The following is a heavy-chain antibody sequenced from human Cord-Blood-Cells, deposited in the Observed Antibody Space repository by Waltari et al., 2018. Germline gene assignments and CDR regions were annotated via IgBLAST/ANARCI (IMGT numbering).Heavy chain of an antibody. V-gene: IGHV1-69*09. CDR3: AREKYGDYPDY. CDR1: GGTFSSYA. D-gene: IGHD4-17*01. J-gene: IGHJ4*02. CDR2: IIPILGIA. Sequence: QEQLVQPGAEVKKPGSSVKLPCKASGGTFSSYASSWLRQAPGQGLEWMGRIIPILGIANYAQKFQGRVTITADKSTSTAYMELSSLRSEDTAVYYCAREKYGDYPDYWGQGTLVTVSS.